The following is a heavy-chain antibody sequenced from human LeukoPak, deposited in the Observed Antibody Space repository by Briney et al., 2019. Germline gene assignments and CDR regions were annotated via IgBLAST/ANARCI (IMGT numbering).Heavy chain of an antibody. CDR3: ARAPSEIGGYYPEYFRH. CDR1: GFTFSRYW. Sequence: GGSLRLSCAASGFTFSRYWMHWVRQAPGKGLVWVSRINSDGNTNYADSVKGRFTISRDNAKNTVSLQMNSLRAEDTGVYFCARAPSEIGGYYPEYFRHWGQGTLVTVSS. V-gene: IGHV3-74*01. CDR2: INSDGNT. J-gene: IGHJ1*01. D-gene: IGHD3-22*01.